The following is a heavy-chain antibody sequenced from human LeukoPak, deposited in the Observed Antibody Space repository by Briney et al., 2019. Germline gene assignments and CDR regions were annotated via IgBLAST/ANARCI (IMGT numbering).Heavy chain of an antibody. V-gene: IGHV1-2*02. CDR2: INPSSGDT. D-gene: IGHD3/OR15-3a*01. J-gene: IGHJ4*02. CDR1: GYTFTGYY. CDR3: AISDFADSDVYFDS. Sequence: ASVKVSCKASGYTFTGYYLHWVRQAPGQGLEWMGWINPSSGDTNYAQRFQGRVTMTRDTSIGTAYMELKSLISDDTAVFYCAISDFADSDVYFDSWGQGTLVIVSS.